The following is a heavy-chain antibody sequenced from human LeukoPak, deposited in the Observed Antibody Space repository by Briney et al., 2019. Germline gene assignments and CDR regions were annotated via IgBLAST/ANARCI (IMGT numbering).Heavy chain of an antibody. V-gene: IGHV1-69*05. J-gene: IGHJ4*02. Sequence: PVKVSXKASGGTFSSYAISWVRQAPGQGLEWMGGIIPIFGTANYAQKFQGRVTITTDESTSTAYMELSGLRSEDTAVYYCASSGSRDYWGQGTLVTVSS. CDR2: IIPIFGTA. CDR1: GGTFSSYA. CDR3: ASSGSRDY.